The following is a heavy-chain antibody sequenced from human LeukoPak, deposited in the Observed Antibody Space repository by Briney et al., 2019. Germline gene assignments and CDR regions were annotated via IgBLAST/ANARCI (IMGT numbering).Heavy chain of an antibody. D-gene: IGHD7-27*01. V-gene: IGHV4-4*02. CDR2: ISLSGTT. CDR3: ASRWVLTGEPY. CDR1: GDSISSSNW. J-gene: IGHJ4*02. Sequence: SVTLSLTCAVSGDSISSSNWWTWVRQPPGKGLEWIGEISLSGTTNYNPSPNSRVTIPVDKSNNQFSLKLSSVTAADTAVYYCASRWVLTGEPYWGQGTLVTVSS.